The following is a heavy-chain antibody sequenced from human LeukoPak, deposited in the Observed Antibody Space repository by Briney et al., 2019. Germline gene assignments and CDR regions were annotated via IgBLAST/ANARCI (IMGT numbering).Heavy chain of an antibody. CDR3: ARGYTGSYYYFVY. J-gene: IGHJ4*02. CDR1: GGSISPYF. CDR2: IHYREST. V-gene: IGHV4-59*01. Sequence: PSETLSLTCSVSGGSISPYFWSWIRQPPGKGLEYIAYIHYRESTNYNPYLKSRVTISVDTSKNQFSLKLSSVTAADTAVYYCARGYTGSYYYFVYWGQGTLVTVSS. D-gene: IGHD1-26*01.